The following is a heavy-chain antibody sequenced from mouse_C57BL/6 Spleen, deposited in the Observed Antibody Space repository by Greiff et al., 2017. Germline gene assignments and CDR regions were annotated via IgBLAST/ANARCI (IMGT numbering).Heavy chain of an antibody. CDR2: ISNGGGST. CDR3: ARGGYSNPYAMDD. V-gene: IGHV5-12*01. D-gene: IGHD2-5*01. CDR1: GFTFSDYY. Sequence: EVHLVESGGGLVQPGGSLKLSCAASGFTFSDYYMYWVRQTPEKRLEWVAYISNGGGSTYYPDTVKGRFTISRDNAKNTLYLQMSRLKSEYTAMYYCARGGYSNPYAMDDWGKGTSVTVSS. J-gene: IGHJ4*01.